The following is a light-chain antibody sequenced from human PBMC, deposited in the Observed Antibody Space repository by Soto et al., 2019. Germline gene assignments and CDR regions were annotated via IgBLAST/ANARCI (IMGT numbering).Light chain of an antibody. CDR2: GAS. Sequence: EIVLTQSPATLSVSPGEGATLSCRASQSVSSNLAWYQQKRGQAPRLLIYGASTRATGIPARFSGSGSGTDFTLTISSLQSEDFAVYYCLQYNSWRSFGQGTKVESK. V-gene: IGKV3-15*01. CDR3: LQYNSWRS. J-gene: IGKJ1*01. CDR1: QSVSSN.